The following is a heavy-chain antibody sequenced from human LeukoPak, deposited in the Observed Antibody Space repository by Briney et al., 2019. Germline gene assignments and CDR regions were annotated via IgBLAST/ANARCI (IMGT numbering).Heavy chain of an antibody. CDR3: AELGITMIGGV. J-gene: IGHJ6*04. CDR2: ISSSGSTI. V-gene: IGHV3-48*03. CDR1: GFTFSSYE. D-gene: IGHD3-10*02. Sequence: GGSLRLSCAASGFTFSSYEMNWVRQAPGKGLEWVSYISSSGSTIYYADSVKGRFTLSRDNAKTSLYLQMHSLRAEDTAVYYCAELGITMIGGVWGKGTTVTTSS.